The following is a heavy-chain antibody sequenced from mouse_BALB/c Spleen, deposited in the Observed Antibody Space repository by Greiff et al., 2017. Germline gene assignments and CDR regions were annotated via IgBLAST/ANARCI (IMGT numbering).Heavy chain of an antibody. CDR3: TRRGVVASYYAMDY. D-gene: IGHD1-1*01. V-gene: IGHV1S81*02. CDR1: GYTFTSYY. CDR2: INPSNGGT. J-gene: IGHJ4*01. Sequence: QVQLQQPGAELVKPGASVKLSCKASGYTFTSYYMYWVKQRPGQGLEWIGGINPSNGGTNFNEKFKSKATLTVDKSSSTAYMQLSSLTSEDSAVYYCTRRGVVASYYAMDYWGQGTSVTVSS.